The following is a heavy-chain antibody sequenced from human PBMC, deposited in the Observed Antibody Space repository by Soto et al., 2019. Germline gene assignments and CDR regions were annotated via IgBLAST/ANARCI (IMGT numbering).Heavy chain of an antibody. CDR1: GFTFDVYT. Sequence: ELQVVESGGGLAQPGRSLRLSCTGSGFTFDVYTMSWVRQAPGKGLEWVGFIRSTVYGATTDVAASVEGRFIISIDDSKGTAYRQMNSLKIEDTAVYYCTRIKEWLLRRRFHYFGMDVWGQGTTVTFSS. D-gene: IGHD6-19*01. CDR2: IRSTVYGATT. J-gene: IGHJ6*02. CDR3: TRIKEWLLRRRFHYFGMDV. V-gene: IGHV3-49*04.